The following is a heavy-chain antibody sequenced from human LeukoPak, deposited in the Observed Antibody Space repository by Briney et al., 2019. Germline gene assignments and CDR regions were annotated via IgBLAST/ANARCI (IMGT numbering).Heavy chain of an antibody. D-gene: IGHD3-22*01. CDR2: IYHSGNT. CDR1: GYSISSGYC. J-gene: IGHJ4*02. V-gene: IGHV4-38-2*02. CDR3: ASKDYYDSSGYGSY. Sequence: SETLSLTCNVSGYSISSGYCWGWIRQPPGKGLEWIGSIYHSGNTFYNPSLNSRVTILVDTSKNQFSLKLSSVTAADTAVYYCASKDYYDSSGYGSYWGQGTLVTVSS.